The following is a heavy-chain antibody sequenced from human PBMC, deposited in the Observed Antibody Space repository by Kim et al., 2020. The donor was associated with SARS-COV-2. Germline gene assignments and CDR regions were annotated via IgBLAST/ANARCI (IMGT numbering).Heavy chain of an antibody. J-gene: IGHJ6*02. Sequence: SETLSLTCTVSGGSISGSSYYWGWIRQPPGKGLEWIGSIYYSGSTYYNPSLKSRVTISVDTSKNQFSLKLSSVTAADTTVYYCARQDIVVVPAAMGLGGMDVWGQGTTVTVSS. CDR2: IYYSGST. V-gene: IGHV4-39*01. CDR3: ARQDIVVVPAAMGLGGMDV. D-gene: IGHD2-2*01. CDR1: GGSISGSSYY.